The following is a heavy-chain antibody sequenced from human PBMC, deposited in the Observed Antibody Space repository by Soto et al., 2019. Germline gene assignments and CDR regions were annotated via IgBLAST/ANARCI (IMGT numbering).Heavy chain of an antibody. J-gene: IGHJ6*02. CDR3: ARTPPPDFWSGYAYYYYGMDV. CDR1: GYSFTSYW. V-gene: IGHV5-51*01. CDR2: IYPGDSDT. D-gene: IGHD3-3*01. Sequence: GESLKISCKGSGYSFTSYWIGWVRQMPGKGLEWMGIIYPGDSDTRYSPSFQGQVTISADKSISTAYLQWSSLKASNTAMYYCARTPPPDFWSGYAYYYYGMDVWGQGTTVTVSS.